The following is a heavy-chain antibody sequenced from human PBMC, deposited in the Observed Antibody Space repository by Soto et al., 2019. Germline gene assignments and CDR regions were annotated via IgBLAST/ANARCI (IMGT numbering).Heavy chain of an antibody. CDR3: AKDLGPITIFGVDPYMGAFDI. Sequence: EVQLLESGGGLVQPGGSLRLSCAASGFTFSSYAMSWVRQAPGKGLEWVSAISGSGGSTYYADSVKGRFTISRDNSKNTLYLQMNSLRAEDTSVYYCAKDLGPITIFGVDPYMGAFDIWGQGTMVTVSS. CDR2: ISGSGGST. D-gene: IGHD3-3*01. J-gene: IGHJ3*02. V-gene: IGHV3-23*01. CDR1: GFTFSSYA.